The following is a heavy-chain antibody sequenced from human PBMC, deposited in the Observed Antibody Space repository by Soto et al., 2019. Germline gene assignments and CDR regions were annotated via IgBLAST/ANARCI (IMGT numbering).Heavy chain of an antibody. CDR2: ISLYHHST. V-gene: IGHV1-46*01. CDR3: ARELYSCGGDCPYYMDY. CDR1: GYPFTDYF. D-gene: IGHD2-21*02. Sequence: ASVKVSCKTSGYPFTDYFIHWVRQAPGQGLEWMGIISLYHHSTSYAQKFQGRLTVTADTSTTTVYMDLSSLSSEDSAVYWCARELYSCGGDCPYYMDYWGQGTLVTVSS. J-gene: IGHJ4*02.